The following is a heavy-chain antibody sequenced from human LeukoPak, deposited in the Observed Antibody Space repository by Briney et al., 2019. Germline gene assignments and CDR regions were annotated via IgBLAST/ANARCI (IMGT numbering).Heavy chain of an antibody. CDR1: GGSISSSNW. Sequence: SETLSLTCVVSGGSISSSNWWNWVRQSPRKGLEWIGEIYHSGSTNYNPSLKSRVTISVDKSKNHFSLKLSSVTAADTAVCYCARERDTAMFDYWGQGTLDTVSS. CDR3: ARERDTAMFDY. D-gene: IGHD5-18*01. CDR2: IYHSGST. V-gene: IGHV4-4*02. J-gene: IGHJ4*02.